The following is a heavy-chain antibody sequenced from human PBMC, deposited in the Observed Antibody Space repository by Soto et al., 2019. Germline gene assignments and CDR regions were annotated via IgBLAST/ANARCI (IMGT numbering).Heavy chain of an antibody. CDR1: GYSFAGYW. Sequence: PGESLKISCKGSGYSFAGYWITWVRQKPGKGLEWMGRIDPSDSQTYYSPSFRGHVAISATKSITTVFLQWSSLRASDTAMYYCARQIYDSDTGPNFQYYFDSWGQGTPVTVSS. CDR2: IDPSDSQT. D-gene: IGHD3-22*01. V-gene: IGHV5-10-1*01. CDR3: ARQIYDSDTGPNFQYYFDS. J-gene: IGHJ4*02.